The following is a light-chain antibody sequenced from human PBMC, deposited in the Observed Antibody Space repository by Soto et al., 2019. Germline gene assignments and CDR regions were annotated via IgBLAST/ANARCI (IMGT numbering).Light chain of an antibody. Sequence: EIVMTQSPATLSVSPGERATLSCRASQSVSGNLAWYQQKPGQAPRLLIYGASTRATGIPARFSGSGSGTEFTLTISSLQSEDCAVYYCQQYNNWPRTFGQGTKVEIK. CDR3: QQYNNWPRT. CDR1: QSVSGN. V-gene: IGKV3-15*01. CDR2: GAS. J-gene: IGKJ1*01.